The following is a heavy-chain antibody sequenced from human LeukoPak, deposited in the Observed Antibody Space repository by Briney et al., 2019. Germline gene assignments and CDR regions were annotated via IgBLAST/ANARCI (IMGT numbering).Heavy chain of an antibody. J-gene: IGHJ6*03. V-gene: IGHV4-38-2*02. CDR3: ARECVRAESIVVVTALHMDV. CDR2: IHHSGST. D-gene: IGHD2-21*02. CDR1: GYSISSGYY. Sequence: SETLSLTCTVSGYSISSGYYWGWIRQPPGKGLEWIGNIHHSGSTYYKPSLRSRVIISVDTSKNQFSLKLSSVTAADTAVYYCARECVRAESIVVVTALHMDVWGKGTTVTISS.